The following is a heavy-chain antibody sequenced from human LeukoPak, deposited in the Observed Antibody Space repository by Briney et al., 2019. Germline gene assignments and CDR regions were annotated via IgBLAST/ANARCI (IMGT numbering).Heavy chain of an antibody. J-gene: IGHJ5*02. CDR3: ARHGTPGRGTGFDP. CDR1: GGSISSSSYY. V-gene: IGHV4-39*01. CDR2: IYYSGST. Sequence: PSETLSLTCTVSGGSISSSSYYWGWIRQPPGKGLEWIGSIYYSGSTYYNPSLKSRVTISVDTSKNQFSLKLSSVTAADTAVYYCARHGTPGRGTGFDPWGQGTLVTVSS. D-gene: IGHD2-8*02.